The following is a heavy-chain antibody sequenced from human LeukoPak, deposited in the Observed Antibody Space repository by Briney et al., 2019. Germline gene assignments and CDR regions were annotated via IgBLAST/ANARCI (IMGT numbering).Heavy chain of an antibody. CDR1: GFTVSSNS. J-gene: IGHJ4*02. V-gene: IGHV3-53*01. CDR2: IYSDNT. D-gene: IGHD4/OR15-4a*01. Sequence: GGSLRLSCTVSGFTVSSNSMSWVRQAPAKGLEWVSFIYSDNTHYSDSVKGRFTISRDNSKNTLYLQMNSLRAEDTAVYYCARRAGAYSHPYDYWGQGTLVTVSS. CDR3: ARRAGAYSHPYDY.